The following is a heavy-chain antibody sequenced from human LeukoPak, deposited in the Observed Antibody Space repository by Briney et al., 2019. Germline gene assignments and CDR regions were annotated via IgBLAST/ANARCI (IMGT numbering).Heavy chain of an antibody. Sequence: PSETLSLTCTVSGGSVSSSNYYWSWIRQPPGKGLEWIGYIYYSGSTNYNPSLKSRITISADTSKNQFSLKLSSVTAADTAVYYCARVVGVVIAGRGEGEFDPWGQGTLVTVSS. V-gene: IGHV4-61*01. CDR1: GGSVSSSNYY. CDR2: IYYSGST. J-gene: IGHJ5*02. CDR3: ARVVGVVIAGRGEGEFDP. D-gene: IGHD3-3*01.